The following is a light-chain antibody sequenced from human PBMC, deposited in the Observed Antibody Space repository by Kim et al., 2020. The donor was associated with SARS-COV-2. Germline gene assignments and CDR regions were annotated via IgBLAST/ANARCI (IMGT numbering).Light chain of an antibody. CDR2: KAS. CDR3: QQYNGYSWT. CDR1: QRISSW. V-gene: IGKV1-5*03. Sequence: ESVGDRVTITGRASQRISSWLAWYQQKPGKAPKLLIYKASSLESGVPSRFSGSGSGTEFTLTISSLQPDDFATYYCQQYNGYSWTFGQGTKVDIK. J-gene: IGKJ1*01.